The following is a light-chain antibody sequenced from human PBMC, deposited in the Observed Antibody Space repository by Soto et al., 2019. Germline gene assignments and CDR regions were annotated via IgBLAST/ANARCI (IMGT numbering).Light chain of an antibody. V-gene: IGKV1-17*01. CDR2: AAS. J-gene: IGKJ4*01. Sequence: DIQMTQSPSSLSASVGDRVTITCRASQGIRKDLGWYQQKPGKAPKRVIYAASSLQSGVPSRFRGRGSGTAFTLTISSLQPEDFATYCCLQHNSYPLTFGGGTKVEIK. CDR1: QGIRKD. CDR3: LQHNSYPLT.